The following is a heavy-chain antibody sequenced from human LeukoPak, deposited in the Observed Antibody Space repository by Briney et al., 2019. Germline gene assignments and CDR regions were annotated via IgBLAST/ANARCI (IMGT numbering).Heavy chain of an antibody. D-gene: IGHD2-21*02. Sequence: SETLSLTCTVSGGSITGHYWTWIRQSPGKGLEWIGFVYDNGNTNYNPSLQSRVTMSVDTSTNQLSLKMTSVTAADTAIYYCARVFRGVVTSNWFDPWGQGTLVTVSP. CDR1: GGSITGHY. V-gene: IGHV4-59*11. J-gene: IGHJ5*02. CDR3: ARVFRGVVTSNWFDP. CDR2: VYDNGNT.